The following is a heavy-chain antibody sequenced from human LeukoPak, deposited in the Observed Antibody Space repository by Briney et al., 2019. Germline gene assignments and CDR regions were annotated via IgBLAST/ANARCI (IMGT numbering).Heavy chain of an antibody. D-gene: IGHD3-22*01. CDR3: AKGSYYDSSGSFYFDY. CDR1: GFTFSSSY. CDR2: IYSGGST. J-gene: IGHJ4*02. V-gene: IGHV3-53*01. Sequence: GGSLRLSCAASGFTFSSSYMSWVRQAPGKGLEWVSVIYSGGSTYYAESVKGRFTISRDNSKNTLYVQVNSLGTEDTAAYYCAKGSYYDSSGSFYFDYWGQGTLVTVSS.